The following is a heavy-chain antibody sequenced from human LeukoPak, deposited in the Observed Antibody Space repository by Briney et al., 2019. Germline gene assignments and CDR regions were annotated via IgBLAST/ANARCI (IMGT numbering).Heavy chain of an antibody. J-gene: IGHJ4*02. D-gene: IGHD2-2*02. V-gene: IGHV1-69*05. CDR3: ASPPGYCSSTSCYTHLGY. CDR2: IIPIFGTA. Sequence: SVKVSCKASGGTFSSHAISWVRQAPGQGLEWMGGIIPIFGTANYAQKFQGRVTITTDESTSTAYMELSSLRSEDTAVYYCASPPGYCSSTSCYTHLGYWGQGTLVTVSS. CDR1: GGTFSSHA.